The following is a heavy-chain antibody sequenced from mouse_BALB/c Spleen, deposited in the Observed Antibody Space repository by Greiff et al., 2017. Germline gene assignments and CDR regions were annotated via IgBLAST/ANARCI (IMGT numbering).Heavy chain of an antibody. D-gene: IGHD4-1*01. CDR3: ARAPANWDNWYFDV. Sequence: EVKLMESGGGLVQPGGSLRLSCAPSGFTFTDYYMSWVRQPPGKALEWLGFIRNKANGYTTEYSASVKGQFTISRDNSQSILYLQMNTLRAEDSATYYCARAPANWDNWYFDVWGAGTTVTVSS. CDR1: GFTFTDYY. J-gene: IGHJ1*01. V-gene: IGHV7-3*02. CDR2: IRNKANGYTT.